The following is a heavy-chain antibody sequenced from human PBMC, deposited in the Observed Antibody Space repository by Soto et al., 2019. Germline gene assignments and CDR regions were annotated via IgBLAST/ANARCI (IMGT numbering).Heavy chain of an antibody. J-gene: IGHJ4*02. D-gene: IGHD3-22*01. CDR2: IYYSGST. V-gene: IGHV4-30-4*01. Sequence: QVQLQESGPGLVKPSQTLSLTCTVSGGSISRGDYYWSWIRQPPGKGLEWIGYIYYSGSTYYNPSLKRRVTISVDTSKNQVSLNVSSVTAADPAVYYCARDGDYYDSSGYYWRYFDYWGQGTLVTVSS. CDR3: ARDGDYYDSSGYYWRYFDY. CDR1: GGSISRGDYY.